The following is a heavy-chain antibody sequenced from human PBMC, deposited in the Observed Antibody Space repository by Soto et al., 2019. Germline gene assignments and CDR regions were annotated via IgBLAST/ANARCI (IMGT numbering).Heavy chain of an antibody. Sequence: EVQLVESGGGLVQPGGSLRLSCAASGFTFSSYWMHWVRQAPGKGLVWVSRINSDVSRTSYADSVKGRFTISRDNAKNTRDRQMNSVRAEDPTVYYCAREHAISGSFDYFDCWGQGTLVTVCS. D-gene: IGHD1-26*01. CDR1: GFTFSSYW. CDR2: INSDVSRT. V-gene: IGHV3-74*01. CDR3: AREHAISGSFDYFDC. J-gene: IGHJ4*02.